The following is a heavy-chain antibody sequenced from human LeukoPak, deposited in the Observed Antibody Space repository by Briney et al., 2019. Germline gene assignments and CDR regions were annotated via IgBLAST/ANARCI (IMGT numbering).Heavy chain of an antibody. CDR2: ISSSSSYI. V-gene: IGHV3-21*01. Sequence: GGSLRLSCAASGFTFSSYSMNWVRQAPGKGLEWVSSISSSSSYIYYADSVKGRFTISRDNAKGSLYLQMNSLRAEDTAVYYCAREGDSGSYFDYWGQGTLVTVSS. CDR3: AREGDSGSYFDY. J-gene: IGHJ4*02. CDR1: GFTFSSYS. D-gene: IGHD1-26*01.